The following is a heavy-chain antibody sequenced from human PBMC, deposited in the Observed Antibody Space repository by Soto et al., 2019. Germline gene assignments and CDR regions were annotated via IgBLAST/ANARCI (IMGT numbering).Heavy chain of an antibody. CDR2: IYYRGST. Sequence: QLQLQESGPGLVKPSETLSLTCTVSGGSISSSSYYWGWIRQPPGKGLEWIGSIYYRGSTYYNPSRKSIVTVSVDTSKNQFSLTLSSVTAADTAVYYCARHLGERWLQLGWFDPWGQGTLVTVSS. CDR1: GGSISSSSYY. D-gene: IGHD5-12*01. V-gene: IGHV4-39*01. CDR3: ARHLGERWLQLGWFDP. J-gene: IGHJ5*02.